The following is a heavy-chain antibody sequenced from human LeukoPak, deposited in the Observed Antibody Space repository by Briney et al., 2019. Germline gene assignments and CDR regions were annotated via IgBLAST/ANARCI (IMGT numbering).Heavy chain of an antibody. V-gene: IGHV3-30*04. D-gene: IGHD6-13*01. J-gene: IGHJ4*02. CDR2: ISYDGSNK. CDR1: GFTFSSYA. CDR3: ASTWSSSWYCFDY. Sequence: GGSLRLSCAASGFTFSSYAMHWVRQAPGKGLEWVAVISYDGSNKYYADSVKGRFTISRDNSKNTLYLQMNSLRAEDTAVYYCASTWSSSWYCFDYWGQGTLVTVSS.